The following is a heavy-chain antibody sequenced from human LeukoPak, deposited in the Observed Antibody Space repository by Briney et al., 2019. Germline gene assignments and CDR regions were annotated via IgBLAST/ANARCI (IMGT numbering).Heavy chain of an antibody. D-gene: IGHD4-17*01. V-gene: IGHV4-34*01. Sequence: PSETLSLTCAVYGGSFSGYYWSWIRQPPGKGLEWIGSIYYSGSTYYNPSLKSRVTISVDTSKNQFSLKLSSVTAADTAVYYCARVTVTTLPPRYYFDYWGQGTLVTVSS. J-gene: IGHJ4*02. CDR2: IYYSGST. CDR1: GGSFSGYY. CDR3: ARVTVTTLPPRYYFDY.